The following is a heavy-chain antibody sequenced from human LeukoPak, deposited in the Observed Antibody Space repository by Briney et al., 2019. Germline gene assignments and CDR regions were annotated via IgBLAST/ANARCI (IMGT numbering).Heavy chain of an antibody. J-gene: IGHJ4*02. CDR3: ARDDGSYSRSPGFDY. Sequence: GGSLRLSCAASGFTISSYSMNWVRQAPGKGLEWVSSISTSSSYIYYADSVKGRFTIFRDNARNSLFLQMNSLRAEDTAVYYCARDDGSYSRSPGFDYWGQGTLVTVSP. CDR1: GFTISSYS. V-gene: IGHV3-21*01. D-gene: IGHD1-26*01. CDR2: ISTSSSYI.